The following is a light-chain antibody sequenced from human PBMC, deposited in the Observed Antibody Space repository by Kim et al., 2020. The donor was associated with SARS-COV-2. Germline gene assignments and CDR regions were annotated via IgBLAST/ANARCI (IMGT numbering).Light chain of an antibody. CDR2: DAS. J-gene: IGKJ4*01. Sequence: LSPGERATLSCRASQSVSSYVAWYQQKPGQAPRLLIYDASNRATGIPARFSGSGSGTDFTLTISSLEPEDFAVYYCQQRSNWPLTFGGGTKVDIK. V-gene: IGKV3-11*01. CDR1: QSVSSY. CDR3: QQRSNWPLT.